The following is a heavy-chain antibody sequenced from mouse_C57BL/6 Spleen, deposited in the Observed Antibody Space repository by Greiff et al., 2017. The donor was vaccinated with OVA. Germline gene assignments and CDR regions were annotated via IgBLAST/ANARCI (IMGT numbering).Heavy chain of an antibody. J-gene: IGHJ2*01. CDR1: GYTFTDYY. V-gene: IGHV1-19*01. CDR3: ARASYYAYFDY. Sequence: EVQLQQSGPVLVKPGASVKMSCKASGYTFTDYYMNWVKQSHGKSLEWIGDINPYNGGTSYNQKFKGKATLTVDKSSSTAYMELNSLTSEDSAVYYCARASYYAYFDYWGQGTTLTVSS. CDR2: INPYNGGT. D-gene: IGHD2-10*01.